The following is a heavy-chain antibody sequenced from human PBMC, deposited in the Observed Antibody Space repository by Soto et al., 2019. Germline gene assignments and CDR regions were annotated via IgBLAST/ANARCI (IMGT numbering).Heavy chain of an antibody. CDR1: GFTFSSYA. D-gene: IGHD1-1*01. Sequence: VGSLSLSFAASGFTFSSYAMSWVRQAPGKGLEWVSAISGSGGSTYYADSVKGRFTISRDNSKNTLYLQMNSPRAEDTAVYYCRPETRSYGMDVWGQGTTVTVS. J-gene: IGHJ6*02. CDR3: RPETRSYGMDV. V-gene: IGHV3-23*01. CDR2: ISGSGGST.